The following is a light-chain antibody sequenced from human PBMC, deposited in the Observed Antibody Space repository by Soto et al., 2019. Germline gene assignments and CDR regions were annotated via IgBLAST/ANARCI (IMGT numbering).Light chain of an antibody. CDR3: QQYNSQRT. V-gene: IGKV1-5*03. CDR1: QYISSW. CDR2: KAS. Sequence: DIQMTQSPSTLSASVGDRVTITCRASQYISSWLAWYQQKPGKAPKLLIYKASSLESGVPSRFSGSGSGTEFTLTISSLQPDDVAXYXCQQYNSQRTFGQGTKVEIK. J-gene: IGKJ1*01.